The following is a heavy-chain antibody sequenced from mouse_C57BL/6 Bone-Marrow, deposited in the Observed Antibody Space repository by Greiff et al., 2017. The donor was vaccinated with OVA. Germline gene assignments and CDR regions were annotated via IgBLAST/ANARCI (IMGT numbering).Heavy chain of an antibody. CDR3: TRGQYSNYEYWFAC. Sequence: VKLQQSGPELVKPGASVKISCKASGYTFTDYYMNWVKQSHGKSLAWIGAINPNNGGTSYNQKFKGKAKLTAVTSASTAYMELSSLTNEDSAVYYCTRGQYSNYEYWFACWGQGALVTVAA. J-gene: IGHJ3*01. D-gene: IGHD2-5*01. CDR1: GYTFTDYY. V-gene: IGHV1-26*01. CDR2: INPNNGGT.